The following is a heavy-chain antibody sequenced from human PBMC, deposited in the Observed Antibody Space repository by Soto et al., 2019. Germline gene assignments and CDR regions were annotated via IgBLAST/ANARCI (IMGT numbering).Heavy chain of an antibody. CDR1: GYSFTSYW. Sequence: GEALQISCKGSGYSFTSYWIGWVLQMPGKGLEWMGIIYPGDSDTRYSPSFQGQVTISADKSISTAYLQWSSLKASDTAMYYCARQQGGRIHYSHYCMDVWGQAPTVTVSS. CDR3: ARQQGGRIHYSHYCMDV. D-gene: IGHD3-16*01. CDR2: IYPGDSDT. V-gene: IGHV5-51*01. J-gene: IGHJ6*02.